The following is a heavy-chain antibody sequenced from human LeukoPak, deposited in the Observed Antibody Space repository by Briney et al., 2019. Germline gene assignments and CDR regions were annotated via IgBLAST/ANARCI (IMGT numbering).Heavy chain of an antibody. CDR1: GGTFSSYA. CDR2: IIPIFGTA. CDR3: ARANRQWLVRGGFDY. V-gene: IGHV1-69*13. J-gene: IGHJ4*02. D-gene: IGHD6-19*01. Sequence: SVKVSWKASGGTFSSYAISWVRQAPGQGLEWMGGIIPIFGTANYAQKFQGRVTITADESTSTAYMELSSPRSEDTAVYYCARANRQWLVRGGFDYWGQGTLVTVSS.